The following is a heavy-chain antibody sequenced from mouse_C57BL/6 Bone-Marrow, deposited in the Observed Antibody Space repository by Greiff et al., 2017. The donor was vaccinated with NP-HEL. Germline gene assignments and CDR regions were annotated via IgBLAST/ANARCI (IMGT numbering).Heavy chain of an antibody. CDR1: GYTFTSYW. CDR3: ARDYDYFLYALDY. Sequence: VQLQQPGAELVKPGASVKLSCKASGYTFTSYWMHWVKQRPGRGLEWIGRIDPNSGGTKYNETFKGKATLTVDKPSSTAYMQLSSLASDDSAVYYCARDYDYFLYALDYWGQGASVTVAS. V-gene: IGHV1-72*01. CDR2: IDPNSGGT. J-gene: IGHJ4*01. D-gene: IGHD2-4*01.